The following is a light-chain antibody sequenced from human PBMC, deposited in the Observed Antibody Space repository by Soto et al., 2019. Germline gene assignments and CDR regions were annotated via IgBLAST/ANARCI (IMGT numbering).Light chain of an antibody. J-gene: IGLJ3*02. CDR2: EGI. CDR1: SSDVGSYNL. CDR3: CSFAGSMTWV. V-gene: IGLV2-23*01. Sequence: QAVVTQPASVSGSPGQSITISCTGTSSDVGSYNLVSWYQFHPGKAPKLIIYEGIKRPSGVSDRFSGSKSGNTASLTISGLQTEDDADYYCCSFAGSMTWVFGGGTKLTVL.